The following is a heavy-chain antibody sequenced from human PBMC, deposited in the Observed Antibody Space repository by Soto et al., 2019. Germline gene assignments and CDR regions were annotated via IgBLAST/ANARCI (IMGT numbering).Heavy chain of an antibody. CDR2: IYYSGST. D-gene: IGHD6-19*01. Sequence: QVQLQESGPGLVKPSETLSLTCTVSGASVSSSYYYWSWIRQPPGKGLEWIGYIYYSGSTNYNPSLKSRVTISIDTSKNQFSLKLSSVTAADTAVYYCATGSSGWYVDFDYWGQGILVTVSS. CDR1: GASVSSSYYY. J-gene: IGHJ4*02. CDR3: ATGSSGWYVDFDY. V-gene: IGHV4-61*01.